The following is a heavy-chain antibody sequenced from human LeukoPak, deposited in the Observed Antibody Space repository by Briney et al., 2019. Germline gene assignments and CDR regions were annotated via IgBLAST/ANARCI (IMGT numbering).Heavy chain of an antibody. D-gene: IGHD2/OR15-2a*01. J-gene: IGHJ5*02. V-gene: IGHV3-23*01. CDR1: GFTFSSYA. CDR2: INGRGDNT. CDR3: AKDRVSPGFNLFDP. Sequence: GGSLRLSCAASGFTFSSYAMNWVRQAPGKGLEWVSAINGRGDNTYYADSVKGRFTISRDNSKSTLFLQMNSLRAEDTAIYYCAKDRVSPGFNLFDPWGQGTLVAVSS.